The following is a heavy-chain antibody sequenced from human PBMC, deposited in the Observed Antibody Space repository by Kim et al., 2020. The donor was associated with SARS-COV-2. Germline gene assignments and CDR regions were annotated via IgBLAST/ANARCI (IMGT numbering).Heavy chain of an antibody. J-gene: IGHJ4*01. CDR3: AREDSGSPLTDY. D-gene: IGHD1-26*01. CDR2: I. V-gene: IGHV3-11*01. Sequence: INYADSVKGRFSTSRDNAKNSLYLQMNSLRAEDTAVYYCAREDSGSPLTDYWGQGTLVTVSS.